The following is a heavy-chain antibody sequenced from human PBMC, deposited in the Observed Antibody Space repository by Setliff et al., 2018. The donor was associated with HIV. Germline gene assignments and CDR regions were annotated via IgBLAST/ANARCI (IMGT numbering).Heavy chain of an antibody. Sequence: SETLSLTCTVSGGSISGYYWSWIRQPPGKGLEWIGYIYYRGSTDYNPSLKSRVTISVDTSKNQLSLNLSSVTAADTAVYYCARAAYSGTYLWEPATDLWGRGTLVTVSS. D-gene: IGHD1-26*01. V-gene: IGHV4-59*08. CDR3: ARAAYSGTYLWEPATDL. CDR2: IYYRGST. CDR1: GGSISGYY. J-gene: IGHJ2*01.